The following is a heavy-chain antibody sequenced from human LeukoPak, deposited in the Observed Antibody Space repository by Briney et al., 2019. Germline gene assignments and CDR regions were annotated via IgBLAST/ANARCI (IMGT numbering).Heavy chain of an antibody. V-gene: IGHV3-53*01. D-gene: IGHD3-16*01. CDR2: IYSGGNT. Sequence: GGSLRLSCAASGFTVSSNYMSWVRQAPGKGLEWVSVIYSGGNTYYADSVKGRFTVSRDNSKNTLYLQMNSLRAEDTAVYYCAGGGSPHYFDYWGQGTLVTASS. CDR1: GFTVSSNY. CDR3: AGGGSPHYFDY. J-gene: IGHJ4*02.